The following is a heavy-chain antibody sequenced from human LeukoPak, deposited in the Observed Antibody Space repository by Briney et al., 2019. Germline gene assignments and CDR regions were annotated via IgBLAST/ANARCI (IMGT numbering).Heavy chain of an antibody. J-gene: IGHJ6*02. V-gene: IGHV3-74*01. CDR3: AKAPGYSNYRRYGMDV. Sequence: QPGGSLRLSCAASGFTFSNYWMHWVRQAPGKGLVWVSRIDSDGSSTSYADAVKGRFTISRDNAKNTLYLQMNSLRAEDTAVYYCAKAPGYSNYRRYGMDVWGQGTTVTVSS. CDR1: GFTFSNYW. CDR2: IDSDGSST. D-gene: IGHD4-11*01.